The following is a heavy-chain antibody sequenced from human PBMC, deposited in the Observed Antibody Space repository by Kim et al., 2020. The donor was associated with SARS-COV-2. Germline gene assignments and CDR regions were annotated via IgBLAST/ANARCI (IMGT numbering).Heavy chain of an antibody. J-gene: IGHJ6*02. CDR1: GFTFSSFD. V-gene: IGHV3-23*01. CDR3: AKDRQWLVLNYYYGMAV. CDR2: ISGSAGST. D-gene: IGHD6-19*01. Sequence: GGSLRLSCAASGFTFSSFDMSWVRQAPGKGLEWVSAISGSAGSTFYADSVRGRFTISRDNSMNILYLQMNSLRAEDTAVYYCAKDRQWLVLNYYYGMAVWGQGTTVTVS.